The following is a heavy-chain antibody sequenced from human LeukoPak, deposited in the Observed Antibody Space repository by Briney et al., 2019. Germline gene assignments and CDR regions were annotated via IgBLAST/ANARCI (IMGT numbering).Heavy chain of an antibody. CDR1: GFTVSNNY. Sequence: PGGPLRLSCAASGFTVSNNYMRWVRQAPGKGLEWVSLIYSGGGTYYADAVKGRFTISRDGSKNMLYLQMDSLRAEDTAIYYCARDPPAVAANTYGWGQGTLVTVSS. J-gene: IGHJ4*02. V-gene: IGHV3-66*01. D-gene: IGHD6-6*01. CDR2: IYSGGGT. CDR3: ARDPPAVAANTYG.